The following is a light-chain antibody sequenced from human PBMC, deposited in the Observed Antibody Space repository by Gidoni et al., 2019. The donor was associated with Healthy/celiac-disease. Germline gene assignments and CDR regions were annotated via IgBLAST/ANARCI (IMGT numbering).Light chain of an antibody. V-gene: IGKV1-9*01. CDR1: QGISSY. Sequence: DIQLTPSPSFLSASVGDRVTITCRASQGISSYLAWYQQKPGKAPKLLIYAASTLQSGVPSRFSGSGAGTEFTLTISSLQPEDFATYYCQQLNSYPITFXQXTRLEIK. J-gene: IGKJ5*01. CDR3: QQLNSYPIT. CDR2: AAS.